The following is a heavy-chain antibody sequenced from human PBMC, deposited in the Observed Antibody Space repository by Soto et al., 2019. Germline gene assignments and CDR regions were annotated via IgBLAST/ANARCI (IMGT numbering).Heavy chain of an antibody. CDR1: GFTFSSHA. J-gene: IGHJ4*02. Sequence: SLRLSCSASGFTFSSHAMHWVRQAPGKGLEYVSSTNSNGGSTYYADSVKGRFTISRDNSKNTLYLQMRSPRAEDTAVYYCACLSPDFDFWRQGTLVTVSS. CDR2: TNSNGGST. D-gene: IGHD3-16*02. CDR3: ACLSPDFDF. V-gene: IGHV3-64D*06.